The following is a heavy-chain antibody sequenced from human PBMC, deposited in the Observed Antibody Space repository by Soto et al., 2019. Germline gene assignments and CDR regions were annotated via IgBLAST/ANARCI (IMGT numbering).Heavy chain of an antibody. CDR3: AREDIVVVPAGNYYYYYGMDV. J-gene: IGHJ6*02. Sequence: GGSLRLSCAASGFTFSSYWMSWVRQAPGKGLEWVANIKQDGSEKYYVDPVKGRFTISRDNAKNSLYLQMNSLRAEDTAVYYCAREDIVVVPAGNYYYYYGMDVWGQGTTVTVSS. CDR2: IKQDGSEK. CDR1: GFTFSSYW. D-gene: IGHD2-2*01. V-gene: IGHV3-7*05.